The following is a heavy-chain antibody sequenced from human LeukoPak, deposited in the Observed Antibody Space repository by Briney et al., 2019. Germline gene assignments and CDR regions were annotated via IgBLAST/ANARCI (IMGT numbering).Heavy chain of an antibody. D-gene: IGHD2/OR15-2a*01. V-gene: IGHV4-39*07. J-gene: IGHJ5*02. CDR1: GGSISSSSYY. CDR2: IYYSGST. Sequence: SETLSLTCTVSGGSISSSSYYWGWIRQPPGKGLEWIGSIYYSGSTYYNPSLKSRVTISVDTSKNQFSLKLSSVTAADTAVYYCARDRSQSKYRNTGDDWFDPWGQGTLVTVSS. CDR3: ARDRSQSKYRNTGDDWFDP.